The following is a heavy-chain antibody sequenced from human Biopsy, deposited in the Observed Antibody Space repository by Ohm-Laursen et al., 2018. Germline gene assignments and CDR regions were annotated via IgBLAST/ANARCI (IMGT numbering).Heavy chain of an antibody. J-gene: IGHJ4*02. CDR1: VFTYSNYT. V-gene: IGHV3-23*01. Sequence: SLRLSCAASVFTYSNYTMNWVRLAPGKGQEWVSASTGSGDSGGKTYYADSVKGRFTISRDNSKNTLYLQMNSVRVEDVAICYCARLQEINGWYEDYWGQGTLVTVSS. CDR2: STGSGDSGGKT. CDR3: ARLQEINGWYEDY. D-gene: IGHD6-19*01.